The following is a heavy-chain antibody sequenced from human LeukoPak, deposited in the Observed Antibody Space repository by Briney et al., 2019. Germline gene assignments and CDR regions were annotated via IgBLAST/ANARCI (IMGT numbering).Heavy chain of an antibody. D-gene: IGHD3/OR15-3a*01. Sequence: GGSLRLSCAASGFTFNSYWMHWVRQAPGKGLVWVSRINGDGSSTSYADSVKGRFTISRDNAKNTLYLQMNSLRAEDTAVYYCASGFEGTGYSFFDYWGQGTLVTVSS. J-gene: IGHJ4*02. CDR2: INGDGSST. CDR1: GFTFNSYW. CDR3: ASGFEGTGYSFFDY. V-gene: IGHV3-74*01.